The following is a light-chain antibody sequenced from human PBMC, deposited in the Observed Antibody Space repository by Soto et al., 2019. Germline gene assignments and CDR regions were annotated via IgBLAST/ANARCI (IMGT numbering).Light chain of an antibody. J-gene: IGKJ4*01. CDR1: QSVSSY. Sequence: EIVLTQSPATLSLSPGERATLSCRASQSVSSYLAWYQQKPGQAPRLLIYDASNRATGIPARFSGSGSGTDFTLTISSLEPEDFAGYYCQQRSNWPFFGGGTKVEIK. CDR3: QQRSNWPF. CDR2: DAS. V-gene: IGKV3-11*01.